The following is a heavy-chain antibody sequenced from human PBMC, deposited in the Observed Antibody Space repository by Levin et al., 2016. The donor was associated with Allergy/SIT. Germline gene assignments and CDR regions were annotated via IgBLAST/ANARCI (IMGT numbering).Heavy chain of an antibody. V-gene: IGHV3-21*04. CDR3: AKVVVPAYDGQCFDY. CDR1: GFTFSSYS. CDR2: ISSSSNYI. D-gene: IGHD2-2*01. Sequence: GESLKISCAASGFTFSSYSMNWVRQAPGKGLEWVSSISSSSNYIYYADSVKGRFTISRDNSKNTLYLQMNSLRAEDTAVYYCAKVVVPAYDGQCFDYWGQGTLVTVSS. J-gene: IGHJ4*02.